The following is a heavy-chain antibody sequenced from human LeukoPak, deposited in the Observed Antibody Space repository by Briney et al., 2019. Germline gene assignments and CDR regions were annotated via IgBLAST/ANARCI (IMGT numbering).Heavy chain of an antibody. V-gene: IGHV1-2*02. CDR3: TRGTPWFDP. J-gene: IGHJ5*02. CDR2: INPNTGGT. Sequence: ASVKVSCKASGYSFTAYYIYWIRHSPAEGFEWMGWINPNTGGTNYAEKFHGRVTMTRDTSIDTAYMELSSVTSDDTAVYYCTRGTPWFDPWGQGTLVTVSS. CDR1: GYSFTAYY. D-gene: IGHD4-23*01.